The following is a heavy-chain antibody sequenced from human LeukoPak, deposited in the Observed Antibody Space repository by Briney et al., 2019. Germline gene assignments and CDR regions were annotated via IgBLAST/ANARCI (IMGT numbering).Heavy chain of an antibody. CDR3: AKSNGYGLVDI. CDR2: IYYSGST. CDR1: GYSIGSGHF. D-gene: IGHD3-10*01. Sequence: SETLSLTCTVSGYSIGSGHFWGWIRQPPGKGLEWIGTIYYSGSTYYNPSLKSRVTISVDTSKNQFSLKLNSVTAADTAVYYCAKSNGYGLVDIWGQGTMVTVSS. V-gene: IGHV4-38-2*02. J-gene: IGHJ3*02.